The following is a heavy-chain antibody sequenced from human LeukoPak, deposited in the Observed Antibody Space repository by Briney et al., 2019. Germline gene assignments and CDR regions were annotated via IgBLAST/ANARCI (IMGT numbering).Heavy chain of an antibody. CDR1: GFTFSSYA. J-gene: IGHJ6*03. CDR2: IYYSGST. CDR3: ARGAPYDSSGYYSPYYYNYMDV. V-gene: IGHV4-59*12. Sequence: GSLRLSCAASGFTFSSYAMSWIRQLPGKGREWIGNIYYSGSTYYNPSLKGRVTISIDTSRNQFSLKLSSVTAADTAVYYCARGAPYDSSGYYSPYYYNYMDVWGTGTTVTISS. D-gene: IGHD3-22*01.